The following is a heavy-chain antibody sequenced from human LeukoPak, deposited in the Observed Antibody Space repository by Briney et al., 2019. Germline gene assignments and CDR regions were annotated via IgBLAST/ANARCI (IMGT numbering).Heavy chain of an antibody. CDR3: ARGLDGSSP. J-gene: IGHJ4*02. D-gene: IGHD2-15*01. CDR2: INHSGST. V-gene: IGHV4-34*01. Sequence: SETLSLTCAVYGGSFSGYYWSWIRQPPGKGLEWIGEINHSGSTNYNPSLKSRVTISVDTSKNQFSLKLSSVTAADTAVYYCARGLDGSSPWGQGTLVTVSS. CDR1: GGSFSGYY.